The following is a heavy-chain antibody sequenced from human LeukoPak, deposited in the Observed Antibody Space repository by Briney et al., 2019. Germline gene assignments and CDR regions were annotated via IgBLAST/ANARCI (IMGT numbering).Heavy chain of an antibody. J-gene: IGHJ4*02. V-gene: IGHV3-33*01. Sequence: GGSLRLSCAASGFTFSSDGMHWGRQTPGKGLEWVTIIWSDGTNKYDADSVKGRFTISRDNSKNTLYLQMNSLRAEDTAVYYCARGSGSFSGGFDYWGQGTLVTVS. CDR2: IWSDGTNK. D-gene: IGHD1-26*01. CDR3: ARGSGSFSGGFDY. CDR1: GFTFSSDG.